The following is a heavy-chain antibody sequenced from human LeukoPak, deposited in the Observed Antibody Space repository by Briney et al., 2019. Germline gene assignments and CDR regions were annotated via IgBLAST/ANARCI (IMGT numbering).Heavy chain of an antibody. CDR1: GETCTSDY. CDR2: INPSGGST. Sequence: GASMKVSWKTSGETCTSDYLHWGRHTNGQGLGWMGIINPSGGSTSYAQKFQGRVTMTRDMSTSTVYMELSSLRSEDTAVYYCARESTSSHTTFDYWGQGTLVTVSS. D-gene: IGHD5-24*01. J-gene: IGHJ4*02. V-gene: IGHV1-46*01. CDR3: ARESTSSHTTFDY.